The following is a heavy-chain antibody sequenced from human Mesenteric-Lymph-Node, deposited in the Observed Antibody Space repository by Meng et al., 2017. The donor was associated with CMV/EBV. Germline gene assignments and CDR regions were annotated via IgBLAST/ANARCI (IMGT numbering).Heavy chain of an antibody. CDR2: INEDGSSK. D-gene: IGHD2-2*01. Sequence: GGSLRLSCTTSGFTFNNYWMSWIRQAPGKGLEWVANINEDGSSKDYVDSVKGRFAISRDNTKNSLYLQMNSLRAEDTAVYYCARGLYCSSTSCYPDAFDIWGQGTMVTVSS. V-gene: IGHV3-7*01. J-gene: IGHJ3*02. CDR1: GFTFNNYW. CDR3: ARGLYCSSTSCYPDAFDI.